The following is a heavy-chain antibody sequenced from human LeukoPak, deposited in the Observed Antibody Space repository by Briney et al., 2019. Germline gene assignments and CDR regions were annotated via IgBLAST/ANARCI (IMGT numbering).Heavy chain of an antibody. D-gene: IGHD6-25*01. CDR1: GYTFTGYY. CDR2: INPNSGGT. V-gene: IGHV1-2*04. CDR3: ARGFSSDGPEVDY. Sequence: ASVKVSCKASGYTFTGYYMHWVRQAPGQGLEWMGWINPNSGGTNYAQKFQGWVTMTRDTSTSTAYMELSRLRSDDTAVYYCARGFSSDGPEVDYWGQGTLVTVSS. J-gene: IGHJ4*02.